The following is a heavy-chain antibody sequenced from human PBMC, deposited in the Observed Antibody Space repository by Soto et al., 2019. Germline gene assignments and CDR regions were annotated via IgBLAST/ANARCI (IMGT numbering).Heavy chain of an antibody. Sequence: QVQLVQSGAEVKKPGASVKVSCKASGYTFTGYYMHWVRQAPGQGLEWMGWINPNSGGTNYAQKFQGRVTMTRDTSISTAYMELRRLRSDDMALYYCARVNVVVVAATREYHFDYWGQGTLVTVSS. D-gene: IGHD2-15*01. CDR1: GYTFTGYY. J-gene: IGHJ4*02. CDR2: INPNSGGT. V-gene: IGHV1-2*02. CDR3: ARVNVVVVAATREYHFDY.